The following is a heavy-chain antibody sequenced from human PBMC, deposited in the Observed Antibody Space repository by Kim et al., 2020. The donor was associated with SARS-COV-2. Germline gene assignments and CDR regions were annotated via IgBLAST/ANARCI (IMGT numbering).Heavy chain of an antibody. Sequence: GGSLRLSCAASGFTFSSYAITWVRQAPGTGLEWVSAISASGGSTYYADSVKGRFTISRDNSKNTIYLKMNSLRAEDTAVFYCAKTTYADYDDYVVFDFWGQGTRVTVSS. D-gene: IGHD3-16*01. CDR3: AKTTYADYDDYVVFDF. J-gene: IGHJ4*02. V-gene: IGHV3-23*01. CDR1: GFTFSSYA. CDR2: ISASGGST.